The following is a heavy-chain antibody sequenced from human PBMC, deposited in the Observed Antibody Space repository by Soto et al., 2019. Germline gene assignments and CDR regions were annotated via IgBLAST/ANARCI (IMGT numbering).Heavy chain of an antibody. Sequence: ASVKVSCKASGGTFSSYTITWVRQAPGQGLEWMGRIIPIVDITNYAQKFQGRVTITADKSTSTAYMELNSLSSEDTAVYYCAREYCSGGSCYFFDYWGQGTLVTVSS. CDR3: AREYCSGGSCYFFDY. J-gene: IGHJ4*02. CDR1: GGTFSSYT. CDR2: IIPIVDIT. V-gene: IGHV1-69*04. D-gene: IGHD2-15*01.